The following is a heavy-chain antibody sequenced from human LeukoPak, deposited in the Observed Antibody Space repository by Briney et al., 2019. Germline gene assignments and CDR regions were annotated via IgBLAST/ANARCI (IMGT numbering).Heavy chain of an antibody. D-gene: IGHD6-6*01. CDR3: ARVSAARPSGYYYYYMDV. Sequence: GGSLRLSCAASGFTFSSYAMRWVRQAPGKGLEWVSAISGSGGSTYYADSVKGRFTISRDNGKNSLYLQMNSLRAEDTAVYYCARVSAARPSGYYYYYMDVWGKGITVTVSS. J-gene: IGHJ6*03. CDR2: ISGSGGST. V-gene: IGHV3-23*01. CDR1: GFTFSSYA.